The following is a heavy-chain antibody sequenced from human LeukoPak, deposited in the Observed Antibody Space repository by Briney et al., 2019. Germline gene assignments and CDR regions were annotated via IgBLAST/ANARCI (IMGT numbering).Heavy chain of an antibody. CDR2: ISWNSGSI. CDR1: GFTFSSYA. Sequence: GGSLRLSCAASGFTFSSYAMSWVRQAPGKGLEWVSGISWNSGSIGYADSVKGRFTITRDNAKNSLYLQMNSLRAEDTALYYCAKERYSYGPYFDYWGQGTLVTVSS. J-gene: IGHJ4*02. D-gene: IGHD5-18*01. CDR3: AKERYSYGPYFDY. V-gene: IGHV3-9*01.